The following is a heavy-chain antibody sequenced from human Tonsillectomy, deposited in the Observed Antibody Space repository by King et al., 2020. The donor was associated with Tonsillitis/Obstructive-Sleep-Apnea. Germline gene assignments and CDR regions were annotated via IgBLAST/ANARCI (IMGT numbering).Heavy chain of an antibody. V-gene: IGHV3-15*01. CDR1: GFSMSNAW. CDR3: TTGDY. J-gene: IGHJ4*01. Sequence: VQLVESGGGLLKPGGSLILSCAASGFSMSNAWVTWVRQTPGKGLEWVGRIKSKINGETTYYAAPVKGRFTISIDDSKDTVYLQMNSLKTEDTAVYYCTTGDYWGHGTLVTVSS. CDR2: IKSKINGETT.